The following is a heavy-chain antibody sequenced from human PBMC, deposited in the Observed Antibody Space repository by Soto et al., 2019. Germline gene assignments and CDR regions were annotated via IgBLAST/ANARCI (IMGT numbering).Heavy chain of an antibody. J-gene: IGHJ5*02. D-gene: IGHD6-6*01. CDR3: ARDRVIAARPYNWFDP. Sequence: SVKVSCKASGGTFSSYAISWVRQAPGQGLEWMGGIIPIFGTANYAQKFQGRVTITADESTSTAYMELSSLRSEDTAVYYCARDRVIAARPYNWFDPWGQGTLVTVSS. CDR2: IIPIFGTA. V-gene: IGHV1-69*13. CDR1: GGTFSSYA.